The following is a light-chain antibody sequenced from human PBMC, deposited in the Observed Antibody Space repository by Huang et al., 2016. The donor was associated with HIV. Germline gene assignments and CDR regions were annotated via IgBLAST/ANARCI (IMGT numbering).Light chain of an antibody. CDR1: QSVSNT. CDR2: RAS. Sequence: EIVMTQSPATLSVSPGERVTLPCRASQSVSNTLAGYQQKPGQAPWLLVYRASTRATSNPARFSGSGSGTEFILTISSLQSEHVAFYYCQQYDSWPITFGPGTRVD. CDR3: QQYDSWPIT. J-gene: IGKJ3*01. V-gene: IGKV3-15*01.